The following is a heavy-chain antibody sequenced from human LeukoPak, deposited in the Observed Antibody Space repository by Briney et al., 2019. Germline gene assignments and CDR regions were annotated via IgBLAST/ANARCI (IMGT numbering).Heavy chain of an antibody. D-gene: IGHD5-12*01. CDR3: ARHILSGYDFDY. J-gene: IGHJ4*02. Sequence: ASVKVSCKASGYTFTSYGISWVRQAPGQGLEWMGWISAYNGNTNYAQKLQGRVTMTTDTSTSTAYMELRSPRSDDTAVYYCARHILSGYDFDYWGQGTLVTVSS. V-gene: IGHV1-18*01. CDR1: GYTFTSYG. CDR2: ISAYNGNT.